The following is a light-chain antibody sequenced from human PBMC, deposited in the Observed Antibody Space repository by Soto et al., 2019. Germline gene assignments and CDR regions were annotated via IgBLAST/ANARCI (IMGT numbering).Light chain of an antibody. CDR1: QSISSW. J-gene: IGKJ1*01. V-gene: IGKV1-5*03. Sequence: DIQMTQSPSTLSASVGDRVTITCRASQSISSWLAWYQQKPGKAPKLLIYKASTLQSGVPSRFNGSVSGIEFTLAISSLQPDDSATYYCQQYNDNWTFGQGTKVDIK. CDR2: KAS. CDR3: QQYNDNWT.